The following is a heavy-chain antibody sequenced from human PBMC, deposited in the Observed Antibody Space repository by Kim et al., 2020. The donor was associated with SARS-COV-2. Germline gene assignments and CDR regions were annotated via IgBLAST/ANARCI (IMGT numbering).Heavy chain of an antibody. Sequence: SNYSYYADSVRGRFTISRDNAKNSVFLQMNRLRGEDTGVYYCARSRDYTDYWGQGTLVTVSS. D-gene: IGHD4-4*01. V-gene: IGHV3-21*01. J-gene: IGHJ4*02. CDR2: SNYS. CDR3: ARSRDYTDY.